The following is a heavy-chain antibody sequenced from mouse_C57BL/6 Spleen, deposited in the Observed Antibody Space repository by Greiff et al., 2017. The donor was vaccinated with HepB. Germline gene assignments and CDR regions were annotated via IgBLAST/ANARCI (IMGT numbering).Heavy chain of an antibody. CDR3: ATYYDYDEAWFAY. CDR1: GYTFTDYY. J-gene: IGHJ3*01. CDR2: INPYNGGT. V-gene: IGHV1-19*01. D-gene: IGHD2-4*01. Sequence: EVQLQQSGPVLVKPGASVKMSCKASGYTFTDYYMNWVKQSHGKSLEWIGVINPYNGGTSYNQKFKGKATLTVDKSSSTAYMELNSLTSEDSAVYYCATYYDYDEAWFAYWGQGTLVTVSA.